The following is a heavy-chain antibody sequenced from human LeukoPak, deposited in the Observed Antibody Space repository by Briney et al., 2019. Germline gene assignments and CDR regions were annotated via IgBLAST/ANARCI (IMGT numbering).Heavy chain of an antibody. D-gene: IGHD6-19*01. CDR2: IRSSGTTI. V-gene: IGHV3-48*03. Sequence: GGSLRLSCAASGFTFSNYDMNWIRQAPGKGLEWISYIRSSGTTIYYADSVKGRFTISRDNAKNSLYLQMNSLRAEDTGVYYCARASLEVAGPYPDYWGQGTLVTVSS. J-gene: IGHJ4*02. CDR1: GFTFSNYD. CDR3: ARASLEVAGPYPDY.